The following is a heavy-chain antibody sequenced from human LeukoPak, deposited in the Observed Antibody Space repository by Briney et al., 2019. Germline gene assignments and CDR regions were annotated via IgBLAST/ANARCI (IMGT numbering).Heavy chain of an antibody. CDR1: GLTFSTYT. J-gene: IGHJ6*03. CDR2: ISRSSSYI. Sequence: GGSLRLSCAVSGLTFSTYTMNWVRQAREKGLEWVSSISRSSSYIYYADSVKGRFTISRDNAKNSLFLQMNSLRAEDTAVYYCARDGVLRYFDYYYYYMDVWGKGTTVTISS. D-gene: IGHD3-9*01. V-gene: IGHV3-21*04. CDR3: ARDGVLRYFDYYYYYMDV.